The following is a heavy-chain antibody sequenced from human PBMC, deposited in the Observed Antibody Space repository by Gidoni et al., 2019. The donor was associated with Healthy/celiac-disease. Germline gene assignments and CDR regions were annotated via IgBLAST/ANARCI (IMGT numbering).Heavy chain of an antibody. CDR2: IYTSGST. D-gene: IGHD3-10*01. Sequence: QVQLQESGPGLVKPSQTLSLTCTVSGGSIRSGSYYWSWIRQPAGKGLEWIGRIYTSGSTNYNPSLKSRVTISVDTSKNQFSLKLSSVTAADTAVYYCARDHVLWFGELPNNWFDPWGQGTLVTVSS. CDR1: GGSIRSGSYY. CDR3: ARDHVLWFGELPNNWFDP. V-gene: IGHV4-61*02. J-gene: IGHJ5*02.